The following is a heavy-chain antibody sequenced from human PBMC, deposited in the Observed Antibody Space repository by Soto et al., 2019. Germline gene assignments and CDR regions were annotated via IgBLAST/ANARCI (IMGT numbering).Heavy chain of an antibody. CDR3: ANGSGPSGSYGYFDS. Sequence: VGSLRLSCVASGFPFSSFSMSWVRQAPGKGLEWVSSVGGSGFSTYYADSVKGRFTISRDNSKSTLYLEMNSLRGDDTAVYFCANGSGPSGSYGYFDSWGQGTLVTVSS. CDR1: GFPFSSFS. V-gene: IGHV3-23*01. D-gene: IGHD6-19*01. J-gene: IGHJ4*02. CDR2: VGGSGFST.